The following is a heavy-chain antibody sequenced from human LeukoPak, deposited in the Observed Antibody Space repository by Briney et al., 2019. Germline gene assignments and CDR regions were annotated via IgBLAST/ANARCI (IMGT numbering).Heavy chain of an antibody. J-gene: IGHJ5*02. Sequence: SQTLSLTCTVSGGSISSGDYYWSWIRQPPGKGLEWIAYMYYSGSTYYNPSLKSRVTMSADTSKNQLSLKLSSVTAADAAVYYCARPYYYDSRIDPWGQGILVTVSS. D-gene: IGHD3-22*01. CDR1: GGSISSGDYY. CDR2: MYYSGST. V-gene: IGHV4-30-4*01. CDR3: ARPYYYDSRIDP.